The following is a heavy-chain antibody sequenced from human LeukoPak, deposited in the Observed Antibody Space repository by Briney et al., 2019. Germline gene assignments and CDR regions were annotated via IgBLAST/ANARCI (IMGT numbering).Heavy chain of an antibody. V-gene: IGHV3-7*02. D-gene: IGHD5-12*01. CDR2: IKEDGNED. Sequence: GGSLRPSCAASGFTFSDAWMSWVRQAPGKGLEWVGNIKEDGNEDYYVDSVEGRFVIFRDNAKNSLYLQMHSLRAEDTAVYYCTRGDRGYAESLYWGRGTLVTVSS. CDR1: GFTFSDAW. J-gene: IGHJ4*02. CDR3: TRGDRGYAESLY.